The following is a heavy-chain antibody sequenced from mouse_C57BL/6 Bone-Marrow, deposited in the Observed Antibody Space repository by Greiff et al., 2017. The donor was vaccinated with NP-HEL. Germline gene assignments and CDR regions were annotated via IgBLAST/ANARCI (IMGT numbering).Heavy chain of an antibody. CDR3: ARNPPGTGYFDV. CDR2: IDPSDSYT. Sequence: VQLQQSGAELVKPGASVKLSCKASGYTFTSYWMQWVKQRPGQGLEWIGEIDPSDSYTNYNQKFKGKATLTVDTSSSTAYMQLSSLTSEDSAVYYCARNPPGTGYFDVWGTGTTVTVSS. V-gene: IGHV1-50*01. J-gene: IGHJ1*03. D-gene: IGHD3-3*01. CDR1: GYTFTSYW.